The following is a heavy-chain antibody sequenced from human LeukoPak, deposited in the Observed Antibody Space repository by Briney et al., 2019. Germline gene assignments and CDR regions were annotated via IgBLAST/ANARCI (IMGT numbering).Heavy chain of an antibody. Sequence: GGSLRLSCAAPGFTFSSYGMHWVRQAPGKGLEWVAVIWYDGSNKYYADSVKGRSTISRDNSKNTLYLQMNSLRAEDTSVYYWARERVVYRSDYYYYYGMDVWGEGNTVTVSS. V-gene: IGHV3-33*01. CDR1: GFTFSSYG. CDR3: ARERVVYRSDYYYYYGMDV. CDR2: IWYDGSNK. J-gene: IGHJ6*01. D-gene: IGHD3-3*01.